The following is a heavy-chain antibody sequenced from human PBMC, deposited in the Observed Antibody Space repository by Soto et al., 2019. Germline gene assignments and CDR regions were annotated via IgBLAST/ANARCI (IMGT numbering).Heavy chain of an antibody. J-gene: IGHJ6*03. CDR2: IYSGGST. V-gene: IGHV3-53*04. D-gene: IGHD2-21*01. CDR1: GFTVSSNY. Sequence: EVQLVESVGGLVQPGGSLRLSGAASGFTVSSNYMSWVRQAPGKGLEWVSVIYSGGSTYYADSVKGRFTISRHNSKKKPYLQMNRLRAEDTAVYYCARGLAVRGRYNYYCMAVWGNGTTVTVSS. CDR3: ARGLAVRGRYNYYCMAV.